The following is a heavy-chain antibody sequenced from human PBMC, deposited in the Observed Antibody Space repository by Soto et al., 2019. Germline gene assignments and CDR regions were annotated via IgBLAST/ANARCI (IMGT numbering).Heavy chain of an antibody. V-gene: IGHV4-61*01. J-gene: IGHJ6*02. Sequence: SETLSLTCSVSGGSVSSGRNYWNWIRQPPGKGLEWIGYMYYSGSTNYNPSLKSRVTISIDGSKNQFSLKLTSVTAADTAVYYCARGSHCGGNCYSGYFYYYGMDVWGQGTTVTVSS. D-gene: IGHD2-21*02. CDR2: MYYSGST. CDR3: ARGSHCGGNCYSGYFYYYGMDV. CDR1: GGSVSSGRNY.